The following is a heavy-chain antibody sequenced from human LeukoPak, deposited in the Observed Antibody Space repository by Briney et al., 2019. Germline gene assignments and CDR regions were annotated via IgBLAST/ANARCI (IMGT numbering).Heavy chain of an antibody. CDR3: ARGIAAASERALDI. CDR1: GGSISSYY. D-gene: IGHD6-13*01. CDR2: IYTSGST. Sequence: SETLSLTCTVSGGSISSYYWSWIRQPAGKGLEWIGRIYTSGSTDYNPSLKSRVTMSVDTSKNQFSLKLTSVTAADTAVYYCARGIAAASERALDIWGQGTTVTVSS. J-gene: IGHJ3*02. V-gene: IGHV4-4*07.